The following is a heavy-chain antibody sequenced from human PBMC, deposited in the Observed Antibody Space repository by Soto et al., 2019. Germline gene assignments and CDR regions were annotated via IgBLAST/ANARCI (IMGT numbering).Heavy chain of an antibody. CDR1: GYTFTSYY. V-gene: IGHV1-2*04. Sequence: ASVKVSCKASGYTFTSYYMPWVRQAPGQGLEWMGWINPNSGGTNYAQKFQGWVTMTRDTSISTAYMELSRLRSDDTAVYYCARGILYGAIKRYYYGMDVWGQGTTVTASS. CDR2: INPNSGGT. D-gene: IGHD4-17*01. CDR3: ARGILYGAIKRYYYGMDV. J-gene: IGHJ6*02.